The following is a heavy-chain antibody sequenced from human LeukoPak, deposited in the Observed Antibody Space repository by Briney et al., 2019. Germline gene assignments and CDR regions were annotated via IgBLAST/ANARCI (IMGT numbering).Heavy chain of an antibody. CDR2: IYYSGST. CDR3: ARIWFGELFPIFDY. V-gene: IGHV4-59*01. Sequence: SETLSLTCTVSGGSISSYYWSWIRQPPGKGLEWIGYIYYSGSTNYNPSLKSRVTISVDTSKNQFSLKLSPVTAADTAVYYCARIWFGELFPIFDYWGQGTLVTVSS. J-gene: IGHJ4*02. D-gene: IGHD3-10*01. CDR1: GGSISSYY.